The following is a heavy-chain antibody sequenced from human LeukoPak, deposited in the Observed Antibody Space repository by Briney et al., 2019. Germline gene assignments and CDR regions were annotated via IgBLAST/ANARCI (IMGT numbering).Heavy chain of an antibody. CDR2: IKEDGSVK. CDR3: ARDSTWLLAY. D-gene: IGHD6-19*01. J-gene: IGHJ4*02. CDR1: GFTVSSNY. V-gene: IGHV3-7*03. Sequence: GGSLRLSCAASGFTVSSNYMSWVRQPPGKGLEWVANIKEDGSVKYYVDSVKGRFTISRDNTKNALYLQMNSLRADDTAVYFCARDSTWLLAYWGQGTLITVSS.